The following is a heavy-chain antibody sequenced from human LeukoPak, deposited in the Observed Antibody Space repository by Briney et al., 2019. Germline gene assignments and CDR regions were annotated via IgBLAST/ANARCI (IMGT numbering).Heavy chain of an antibody. V-gene: IGHV3-21*01. CDR2: ISSSSGYI. J-gene: IGHJ4*02. D-gene: IGHD6-19*01. Sequence: GGSLRLSCAASGLIFSTYSMNWVHQAPGKGLEWVSSISSSSGYIYYADSVKGRFTISRDNAKNSLYLQMNSLRAEDTAVYYCARGSSSGWPDYLDYWGQGTLVTVSS. CDR1: GLIFSTYS. CDR3: ARGSSSGWPDYLDY.